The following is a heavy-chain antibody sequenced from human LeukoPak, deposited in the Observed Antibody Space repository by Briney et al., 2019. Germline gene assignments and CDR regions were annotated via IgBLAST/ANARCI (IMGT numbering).Heavy chain of an antibody. CDR3: ARESTGLAYCGGDCYSFFDY. V-gene: IGHV1-18*01. D-gene: IGHD2-21*02. J-gene: IGHJ4*02. CDR1: GYTFTSCG. CDR2: ISAYNGNT. Sequence: VASVKVSCKASGYTFTSCGISWVRQAPGQGLEWMGWISAYNGNTNYAQKLQGRVTMTTDTSTSTAYMELRSLRSDDTAVYYCARESTGLAYCGGDCYSFFDYWGQGTLVTVSS.